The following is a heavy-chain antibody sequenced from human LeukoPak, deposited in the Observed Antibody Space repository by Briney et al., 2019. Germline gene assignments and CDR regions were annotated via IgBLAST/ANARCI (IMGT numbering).Heavy chain of an antibody. CDR1: GFTFDDYT. D-gene: IGHD3-10*01. V-gene: IGHV3-43*01. CDR3: AKDHAGYYGSGSYRGYYYYMDV. CDR2: ISWDGGST. J-gene: IGHJ6*03. Sequence: PGGSLRLSCAASGFTFDDYTMHWVRQAPGKGLEWVSLISWDGGSTYYADSVKGRFTISRDNSKNSLYLQMNSLRTEDTALYYCAKDHAGYYGSGSYRGYYYYMDVWGKGTTVTVSS.